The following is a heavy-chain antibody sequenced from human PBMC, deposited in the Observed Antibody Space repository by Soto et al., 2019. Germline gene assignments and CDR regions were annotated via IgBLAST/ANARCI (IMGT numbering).Heavy chain of an antibody. Sequence: GASVKVSCKASGDTFTTYYLHWVRQAPGQGLEWLGMINPSGGGATYAQKFLGRLTMTRDTSTNTVDMELSSLISEDTAVYYCVRGGSVVVVTAPFDYWGQRTLVTVSS. J-gene: IGHJ4*02. CDR3: VRGGSVVVVTAPFDY. CDR2: INPSGGGA. V-gene: IGHV1-46*03. D-gene: IGHD2-21*02. CDR1: GDTFTTYY.